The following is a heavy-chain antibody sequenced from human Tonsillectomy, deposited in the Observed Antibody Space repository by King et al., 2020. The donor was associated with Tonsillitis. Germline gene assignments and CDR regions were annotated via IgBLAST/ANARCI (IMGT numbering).Heavy chain of an antibody. CDR1: GYTFNSYG. V-gene: IGHV1-18*01. CDR2: ISVYNGDT. J-gene: IGHJ4*02. CDR3: ASDEYYSDSRGTSFDY. Sequence: VQLVESGAEVKKTGASVKVSCKASGYTFNSYGISWVRQAPGQGLEWMGWISVYNGDTNYAQKFQGRVTLTTDTSTSTAYMELRSLRSDDTAVYYCASDEYYSDSRGTSFDYWGQGTLVTVSS. D-gene: IGHD3-22*01.